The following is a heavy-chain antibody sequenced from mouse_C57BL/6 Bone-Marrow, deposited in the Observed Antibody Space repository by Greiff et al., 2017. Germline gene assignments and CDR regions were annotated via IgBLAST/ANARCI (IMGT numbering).Heavy chain of an antibody. CDR2: IWRGGST. Sequence: VQLVESGPGLVQPSQSLSITCTVSGFSLTSYGVHWVRQSPGKGLEWLGVIWRGGSTDYNAAFMSRLSITKDNSKSQVFFKMNSLQADDTAIYYCAKKHGSSLYAMDYWGQGTSVTVSS. J-gene: IGHJ4*01. CDR1: GFSLTSYG. V-gene: IGHV2-5*01. CDR3: AKKHGSSLYAMDY. D-gene: IGHD1-1*01.